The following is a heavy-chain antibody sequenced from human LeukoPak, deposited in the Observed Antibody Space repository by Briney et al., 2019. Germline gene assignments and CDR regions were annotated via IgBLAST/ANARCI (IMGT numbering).Heavy chain of an antibody. Sequence: SETLSLTCAVYGGSFSGYYWSWIRQPPGKGLEWIREINHSGSTNYNPSLKGRVTISVDTSKNQFSLKLSSVTAADTAVYYCASRYCSSTSCYHSGHAFDIWGQGTMVTVSS. V-gene: IGHV4-34*01. CDR1: GGSFSGYY. D-gene: IGHD2-2*01. J-gene: IGHJ3*02. CDR3: ASRYCSSTSCYHSGHAFDI. CDR2: INHSGST.